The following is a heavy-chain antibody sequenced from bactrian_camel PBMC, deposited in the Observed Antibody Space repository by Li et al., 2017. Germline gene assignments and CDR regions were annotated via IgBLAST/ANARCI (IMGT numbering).Heavy chain of an antibody. CDR2: ITNSGGVT. CDR3: AADVWEGYGSGSCDY. Sequence: VQLVESGGGSVQAGGSLRLSCAASEFTFSSYSLYWVRQAPGKGLEWVSTITNSGGVTWYADSVKGRFTISQDTWKNTVYLQMNNLKPEDTARYYSAADVWEGYGSGSCDYWGQGTQVTVSS. CDR1: EFTFSSYS. J-gene: IGHJ4*01. V-gene: IGHV3S1*01. D-gene: IGHD3*01.